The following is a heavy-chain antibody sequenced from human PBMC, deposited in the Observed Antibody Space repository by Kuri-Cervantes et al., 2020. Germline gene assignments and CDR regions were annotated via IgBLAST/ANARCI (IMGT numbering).Heavy chain of an antibody. V-gene: IGHV4-59*01. CDR1: GGSISSYY. J-gene: IGHJ2*01. Sequence: GSLRLSCTVSGGSISSYYWSWIRQPPGKGLEWIGYIYYSGSTNYNPSLKSRVTISVDTSKNQFSLKLSSVTAADTAVYYCARVPYDSSGYYRNYWYFDLWGRGTLVTVSS. CDR3: ARVPYDSSGYYRNYWYFDL. CDR2: IYYSGST. D-gene: IGHD3-22*01.